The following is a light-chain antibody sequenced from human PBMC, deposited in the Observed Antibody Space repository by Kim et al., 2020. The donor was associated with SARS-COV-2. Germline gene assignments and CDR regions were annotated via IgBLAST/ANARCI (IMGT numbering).Light chain of an antibody. CDR2: AAS. CDR3: LQDYNYPWA. J-gene: IGKJ1*01. Sequence: SASVGDTVSITCRASQDIRKELGWYLQRPGQAPNLLIYAASTLQSGVPSRFSGSGSGTNFTLTISSLQPGDTATYYCLQDYNYPWAFGQGTKVDIK. CDR1: QDIRKE. V-gene: IGKV1-6*02.